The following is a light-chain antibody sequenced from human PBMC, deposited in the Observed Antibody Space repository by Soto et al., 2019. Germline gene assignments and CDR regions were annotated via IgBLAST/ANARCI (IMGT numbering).Light chain of an antibody. CDR3: RSYKCSTPYV. Sequence: QSVLAQPASVSGSPGQSLTISCTGTSIDIAPYNYVSWYQQHPGKAPKLIIYEVSYRPSGISNRFSGSKSGNTASLTISGFQAEDEADYYCRSYKCSTPYVFGTGTKVSVL. V-gene: IGLV2-14*01. CDR1: SIDIAPYNY. CDR2: EVS. J-gene: IGLJ1*01.